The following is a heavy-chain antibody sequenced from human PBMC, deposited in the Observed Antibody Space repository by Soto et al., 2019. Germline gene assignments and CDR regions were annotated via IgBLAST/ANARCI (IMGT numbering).Heavy chain of an antibody. CDR1: GGSISSYY. J-gene: IGHJ5*02. Sequence: QVQLQESGPGLVKPSETLSLTCTVSGGSISSYYWSWIRQPPGKGLEWIGYIYYSGSTNYNPSLKSRVTISVDTSKNQFSLKLSSVTAADTAVYYCARMVYAIPWFDPWGQGTLVTVSS. V-gene: IGHV4-59*01. CDR2: IYYSGST. CDR3: ARMVYAIPWFDP. D-gene: IGHD2-8*01.